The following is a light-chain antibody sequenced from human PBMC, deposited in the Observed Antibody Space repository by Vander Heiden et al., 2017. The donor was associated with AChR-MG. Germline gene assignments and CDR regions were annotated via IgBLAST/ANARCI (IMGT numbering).Light chain of an antibody. CDR2: GAS. Sequence: EIVMTQSPATLSVSPGERATLSCSASQTVSSNLAWYQQKPGQAPRLVIYGASTRATDIPARFSGSGSGTEFTRTISSLQSEDFAVYYCQQYNNWPLTFGGGTEVEIK. CDR1: QTVSSN. V-gene: IGKV3-15*01. CDR3: QQYNNWPLT. J-gene: IGKJ4*01.